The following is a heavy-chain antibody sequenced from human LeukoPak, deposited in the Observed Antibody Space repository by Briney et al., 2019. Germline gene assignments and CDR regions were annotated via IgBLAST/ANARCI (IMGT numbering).Heavy chain of an antibody. CDR2: IYYSGST. J-gene: IGHJ4*02. D-gene: IGHD3-16*01. V-gene: IGHV4-31*03. CDR1: GGSISSGGYY. Sequence: PSQTPSLTCTVSGGSISSGGYYWSWIRQHPGKGLEWIGYIYYSGSTYYNPSLKSRVTISVDTSKNQSSLKLSSVTAADTAVYYCARDRGGVYFDYWGQGTLVTVSS. CDR3: ARDRGGVYFDY.